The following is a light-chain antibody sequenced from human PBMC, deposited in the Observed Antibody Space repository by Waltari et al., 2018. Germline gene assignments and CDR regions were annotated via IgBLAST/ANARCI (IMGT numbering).Light chain of an antibody. CDR1: QSISHW. Sequence: DIQMTQSPSTLSASVGDRVTTTCRASQSISHWLAWYQQKPGKAPKLLIYRGSTLQSGVPSRFSGSGSGTEFTLTISSLQPDDFGSYYCQHYNYDLETFGQGTKVEIK. CDR3: QHYNYDLET. V-gene: IGKV1-5*03. CDR2: RGS. J-gene: IGKJ1*01.